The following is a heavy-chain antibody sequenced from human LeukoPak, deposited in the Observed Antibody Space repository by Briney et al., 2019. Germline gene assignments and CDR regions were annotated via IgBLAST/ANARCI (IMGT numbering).Heavy chain of an antibody. Sequence: PGGSLRLSXAASGFTFSSYGMHWVRQAPGKGLEWVAFIRYDGSNKYYADSVKGRFTISRDNSKNTLYLQMNSLRAEDTAVYYCAKDRGIAAAADYWGQGTLVTVSS. CDR3: AKDRGIAAAADY. J-gene: IGHJ4*02. D-gene: IGHD6-13*01. V-gene: IGHV3-30*02. CDR1: GFTFSSYG. CDR2: IRYDGSNK.